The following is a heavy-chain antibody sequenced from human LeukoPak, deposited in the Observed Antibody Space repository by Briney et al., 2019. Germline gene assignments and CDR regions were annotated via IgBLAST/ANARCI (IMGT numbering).Heavy chain of an antibody. CDR2: ISGSGGST. J-gene: IGHJ4*02. D-gene: IGHD3-9*01. V-gene: IGHV3-23*01. CDR3: ASHKGDILTGYHYIDY. CDR1: GLTFSSYG. Sequence: GGTLRLSCAASGLTFSSYGMSWVRQAPGKGLEWVSAISGSGGSTYYADSVKGRFTISRDNSKNTLYLQMNSLRAEDTAVYYCASHKGDILTGYHYIDYWGQGTLVTVSS.